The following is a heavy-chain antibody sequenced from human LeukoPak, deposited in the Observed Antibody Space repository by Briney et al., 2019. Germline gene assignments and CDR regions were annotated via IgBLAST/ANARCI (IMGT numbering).Heavy chain of an antibody. Sequence: ASVKVSCKASGGTFSSYAISWVRQAPGQGPEWMGVISPSGGSTTYAQKFQGRVTLTRDMSTSTDYLELSSLRSEDTAVYYCARSSRELGGYAPWELMPPFDYWGQGTLVTVSS. D-gene: IGHD1-7*01. CDR1: GGTFSSYA. V-gene: IGHV1-46*01. J-gene: IGHJ4*02. CDR3: ARSSRELGGYAPWELMPPFDY. CDR2: ISPSGGST.